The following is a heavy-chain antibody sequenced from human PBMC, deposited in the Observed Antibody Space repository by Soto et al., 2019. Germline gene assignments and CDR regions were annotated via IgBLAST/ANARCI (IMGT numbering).Heavy chain of an antibody. J-gene: IGHJ4*02. D-gene: IGHD3-22*01. CDR3: AKRGGYYDSSGYYWPYYFDY. Sequence: GGSLTLSCAASGFTFSSYAMSWVRQAPGKGLEWVSAISGSGGSTYYADSVKGRFTISRDNSKNTLYLQMNSLRAEDTAVYYCAKRGGYYDSSGYYWPYYFDYWGQGTLVTVSS. CDR1: GFTFSSYA. V-gene: IGHV3-23*01. CDR2: ISGSGGST.